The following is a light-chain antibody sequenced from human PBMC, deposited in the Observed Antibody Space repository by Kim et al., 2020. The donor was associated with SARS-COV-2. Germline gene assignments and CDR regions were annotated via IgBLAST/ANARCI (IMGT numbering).Light chain of an antibody. J-gene: IGKJ1*01. Sequence: DIQMTQSPSVMTASVGDRVTITCRASQGISNYLAWFQQKPGKAPQRLMYAASRLQSGVPSRFSGSGSGTQFTLTISSLQPEDSATYYCLQYNSYPWTFGQGTKVDIK. V-gene: IGKV1-17*03. CDR1: QGISNY. CDR3: LQYNSYPWT. CDR2: AAS.